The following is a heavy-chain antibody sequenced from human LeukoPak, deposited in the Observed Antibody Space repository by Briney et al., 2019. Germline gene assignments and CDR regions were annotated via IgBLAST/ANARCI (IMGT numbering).Heavy chain of an antibody. Sequence: SSETLSLTCTVSGGSISSSSYYWDWIRQPPGRGLEWIGSIYYSGSTYYNPSLKSRVTISVDRSKNQFSLKLSSVTAADTAVYYCARGQYYYDSSGFSHYFDYWGQGTLVTVSS. CDR3: ARGQYYYDSSGFSHYFDY. V-gene: IGHV4-39*07. D-gene: IGHD3-22*01. CDR1: GGSISSSSYY. J-gene: IGHJ4*02. CDR2: IYYSGST.